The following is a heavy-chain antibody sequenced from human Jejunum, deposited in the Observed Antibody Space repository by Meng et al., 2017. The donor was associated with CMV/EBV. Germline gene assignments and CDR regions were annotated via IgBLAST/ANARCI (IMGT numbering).Heavy chain of an antibody. CDR3: ARESGSYGYFQH. CDR1: GYTFRSYA. V-gene: IGHV1-18*01. Sequence: ASGYTFRSYAINWVRQAPGQGLEWMGWSSAHDGYTKYEGKFQGRVSVTTDTSTNTSYMELSSLRSDDTAVYYCARESGSYGYFQHWGQGTLVTVSS. CDR2: SSAHDGYT. J-gene: IGHJ1*01. D-gene: IGHD1-26*01.